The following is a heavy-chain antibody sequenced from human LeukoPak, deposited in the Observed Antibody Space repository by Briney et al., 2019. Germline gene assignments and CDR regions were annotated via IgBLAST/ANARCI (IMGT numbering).Heavy chain of an antibody. J-gene: IGHJ4*02. CDR2: IYYSGST. CDR3: ARLLSGADRNFDY. Sequence: SETLSLTCTVSGGSISSSSYYWGWIRQPPGKGLEWIGSIYYSGSTYYNPSLKSRVTISVDTSKNQFSLKLSSVTAADTAAYYCARLLSGADRNFDYWGQGTLVTVSS. CDR1: GGSISSSSYY. V-gene: IGHV4-39*01. D-gene: IGHD1-26*01.